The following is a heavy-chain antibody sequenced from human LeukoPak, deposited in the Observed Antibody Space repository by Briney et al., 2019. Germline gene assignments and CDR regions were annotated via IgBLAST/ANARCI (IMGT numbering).Heavy chain of an antibody. Sequence: PGGSLRLSCAASGFTFSSYGMHWVRQAPGKGLEWVAVIWYDGSNKYYADSVKGRFTISRDNSKNTLYLQMNSLRAEDTAVYYCARDPGDYDSSGYYRYYGMDVWGQGTTVTVSS. D-gene: IGHD3-22*01. CDR1: GFTFSSYG. J-gene: IGHJ6*02. V-gene: IGHV3-33*01. CDR3: ARDPGDYDSSGYYRYYGMDV. CDR2: IWYDGSNK.